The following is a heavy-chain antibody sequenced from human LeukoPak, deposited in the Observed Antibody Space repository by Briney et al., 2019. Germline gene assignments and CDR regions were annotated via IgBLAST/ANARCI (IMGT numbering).Heavy chain of an antibody. V-gene: IGHV3-66*01. CDR3: AAGNYYDSSGYYYGYYYMDV. J-gene: IGHJ6*03. CDR1: GFTLGSNY. Sequence: PGGSLRLSCAASGFTLGSNYMNWVRQAPGKGLEWVSVIYSGGSTYYADSVKGRFTISRDNSKNTLYLQMNSLRDEDTAVYYCAAGNYYDSSGYYYGYYYMDVWGKGTTVTISS. D-gene: IGHD3-22*01. CDR2: IYSGGST.